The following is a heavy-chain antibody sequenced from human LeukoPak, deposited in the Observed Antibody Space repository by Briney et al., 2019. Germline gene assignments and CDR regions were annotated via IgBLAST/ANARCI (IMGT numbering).Heavy chain of an antibody. CDR1: GGSISSSSYY. Sequence: PSETLSLTCTVSGGSISSSSYYWGWIRQPPGKGLEWIGSIYYSGSTYYNPSLKGRVAISVDTSKNQFSLKLSSVTAADTAVYYCARLIWYSSSWYERGQKYYFDYWGQGTLVTVSS. J-gene: IGHJ4*02. D-gene: IGHD6-13*01. CDR2: IYYSGST. V-gene: IGHV4-39*01. CDR3: ARLIWYSSSWYERGQKYYFDY.